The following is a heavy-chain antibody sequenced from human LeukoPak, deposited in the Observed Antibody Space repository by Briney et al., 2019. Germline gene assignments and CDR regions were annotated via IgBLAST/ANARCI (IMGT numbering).Heavy chain of an antibody. CDR1: GGSLRRFY. D-gene: IGHD2-15*01. J-gene: IGHJ2*01. Sequence: SETLSPTCTVSGGSLRRFYWNWVRGPAGEGLGGVGGIYTSGSTNYNPSLKSRVTISVDRSKNQFSLKLSSVTAADTAVYYCARDGGYCSGGSCYSEDYFDLWGRGTLVTVSS. V-gene: IGHV4-4*07. CDR2: IYTSGST. CDR3: ARDGGYCSGGSCYSEDYFDL.